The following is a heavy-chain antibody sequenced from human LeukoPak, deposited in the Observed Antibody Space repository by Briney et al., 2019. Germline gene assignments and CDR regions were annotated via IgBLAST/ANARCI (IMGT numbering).Heavy chain of an antibody. Sequence: SETLPLTCAVYGGSFSGYYWSWIRQPPGKGLEWIGEINHSGNTNYNPSLKSRVSISVDASKNQFSLKLSSVTAADTAVYYCARGGGSNYGYYFDYWGQGTLVTASS. CDR3: ARGGGSNYGYYFDY. V-gene: IGHV4-34*01. D-gene: IGHD4-11*01. CDR1: GGSFSGYY. J-gene: IGHJ4*02. CDR2: INHSGNT.